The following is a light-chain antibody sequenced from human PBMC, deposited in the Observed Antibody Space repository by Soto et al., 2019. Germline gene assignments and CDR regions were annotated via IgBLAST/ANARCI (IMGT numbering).Light chain of an antibody. J-gene: IGKJ2*01. CDR1: ESISRDY. CDR2: GAS. CDR3: QQYGGVPYT. V-gene: IGKV3-20*01. Sequence: EIVLTQSTGTLSLSPGQRATLSCRASESISRDYLAWYQQRLGQAPRLLIYGASSGATGIPDRFSGSGSGTDFTLTISRLEPEDFAIYYCQQYGGVPYTFGQGTKLEIK.